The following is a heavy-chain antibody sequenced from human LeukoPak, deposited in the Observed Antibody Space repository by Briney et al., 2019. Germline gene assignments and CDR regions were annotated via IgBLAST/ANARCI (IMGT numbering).Heavy chain of an antibody. CDR1: GFTVSNNY. CDR2: ISYDGSNK. Sequence: GGSLRLSCAVSGFTVSNNYMTWVRQAPGKGLEWVAVISYDGSNKYYADSVKGRFTISRDNSKNTLYLQMNSLRAEDTALYYCAKDLERHIVVVAASAVDYWGQGTLVTVSS. J-gene: IGHJ4*02. V-gene: IGHV3-30*18. CDR3: AKDLERHIVVVAASAVDY. D-gene: IGHD2-21*02.